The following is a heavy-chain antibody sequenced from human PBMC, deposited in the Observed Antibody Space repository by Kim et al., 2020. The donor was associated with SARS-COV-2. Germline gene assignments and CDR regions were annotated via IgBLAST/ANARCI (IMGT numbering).Heavy chain of an antibody. D-gene: IGHD3-9*01. J-gene: IGHJ4*02. CDR1: GFTFSSYG. Sequence: GGSLRLSCAASGFTFSSYGMHWVRQAPGKGLEWVAVIWYDGSNKYYADSVKGRFTISRDNSKNTLYLQMNSLRAEDTAVYYCARESIFWSALDYWGQGTLVTVSS. CDR2: IWYDGSNK. CDR3: ARESIFWSALDY. V-gene: IGHV3-33*01.